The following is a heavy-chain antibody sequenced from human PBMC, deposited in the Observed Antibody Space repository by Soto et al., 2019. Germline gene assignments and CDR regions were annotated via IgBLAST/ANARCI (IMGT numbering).Heavy chain of an antibody. J-gene: IGHJ4*02. D-gene: IGHD4-17*01. Sequence: QVQLQESGPGLIKPSETLSLTCTVSGGSVSSGDYYWSWFRQPPGKALEWIGYIYFSGSTNYNPSLKSRVTISLDTSKNQFSLKVRSVTAADTAVYFCARDWPWTTMITPVSWGQGTLVTVSS. CDR1: GGSVSSGDYY. V-gene: IGHV4-61*08. CDR3: ARDWPWTTMITPVS. CDR2: IYFSGST.